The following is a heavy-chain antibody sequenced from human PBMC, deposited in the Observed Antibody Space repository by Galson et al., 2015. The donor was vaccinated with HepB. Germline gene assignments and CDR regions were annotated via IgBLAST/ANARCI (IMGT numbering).Heavy chain of an antibody. CDR2: ISSSGSTI. Sequence: SLRLSCAASGFTFSDYYMSWIRQAPGKGLEWVSYISSSGSTIYYADSVKGRFTISRDNAKDSLYLQMNSLRAEDTAVYYCARDREATTCSFDYWGQGTLVTVSS. D-gene: IGHD1-26*01. CDR1: GFTFSDYY. V-gene: IGHV3-11*01. CDR3: ARDREATTCSFDY. J-gene: IGHJ4*02.